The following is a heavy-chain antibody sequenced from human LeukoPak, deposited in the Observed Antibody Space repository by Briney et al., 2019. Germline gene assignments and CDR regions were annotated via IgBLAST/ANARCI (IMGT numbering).Heavy chain of an antibody. CDR2: ISSSGGTM. CDR1: GFTFSSYE. D-gene: IGHD4-11*01. J-gene: IGHJ6*03. CDR3: ARDGKVTTSYYYYYYYMDV. Sequence: GGSPRLSCAASGFTFSSYEMNWVRQAAGKGLEWVSYISSSGGTMYYADSVKGRFTISRDNTKNSLYLQMDSLRAEDTAVYYCARDGKVTTSYYYYYYYMDVWGKGTTVTVSS. V-gene: IGHV3-48*03.